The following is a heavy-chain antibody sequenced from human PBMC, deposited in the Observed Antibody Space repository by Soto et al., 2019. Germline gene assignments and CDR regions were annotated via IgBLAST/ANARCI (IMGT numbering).Heavy chain of an antibody. V-gene: IGHV4-39*01. CDR2: INYSGDT. CDR3: ARQDGGSSSYYYFDF. D-gene: IGHD1-26*01. Sequence: SETLSLTCTVSGGSISSSSYYWGWIRQPPGKGLECIGTINYSGDTYYSASLKSRVSISVDTSKNQFSLNLSSVTAADTAMYSCARQDGGSSSYYYFDFWGPGTAVT. J-gene: IGHJ6*03. CDR1: GGSISSSSYY.